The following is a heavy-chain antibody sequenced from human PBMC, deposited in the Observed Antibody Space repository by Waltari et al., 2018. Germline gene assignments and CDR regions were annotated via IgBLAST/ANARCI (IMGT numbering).Heavy chain of an antibody. J-gene: IGHJ5*02. D-gene: IGHD6-6*01. CDR2: IIPIFGTA. CDR3: AGRHSSIAARLNWFDP. CDR1: GGTFSSYA. V-gene: IGHV1-69*12. Sequence: QVQLVQSGAEVKKPGSSVKVSCKASGGTFSSYAISWVRQAPGQGLEWMGGIIPIFGTANYTQKFQGRVTITADESTSTAYMELSSLRSEDTAVYYCAGRHSSIAARLNWFDPWGQGTLVTVSS.